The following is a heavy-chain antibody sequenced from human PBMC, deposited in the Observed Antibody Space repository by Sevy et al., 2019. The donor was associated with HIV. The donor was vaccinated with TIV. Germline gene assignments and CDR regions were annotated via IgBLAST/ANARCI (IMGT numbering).Heavy chain of an antibody. Sequence: ASVKVCCKASGGTFSSYAISWVRQAPGQGLEWMGGIIPIFGTANYAQKFQGRVTITADESTSTAYMELSSLRSEDTAVYYCARVPRYCSSTSCYALDYWGQGTLVTVSS. J-gene: IGHJ4*02. CDR2: IIPIFGTA. D-gene: IGHD2-2*01. V-gene: IGHV1-69*13. CDR1: GGTFSSYA. CDR3: ARVPRYCSSTSCYALDY.